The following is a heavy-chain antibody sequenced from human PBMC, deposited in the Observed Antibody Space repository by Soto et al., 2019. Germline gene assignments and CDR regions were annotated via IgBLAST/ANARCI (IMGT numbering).Heavy chain of an antibody. CDR2: IYPSGTT. J-gene: IGHJ4*02. CDR3: VRGRSYSVYDF. CDR1: GGSISDHS. D-gene: IGHD5-12*01. Sequence: PSETLSLTCTVSGGSISDHSWIWIRQPAGRGLEWIGHIYPSGTTSYNPSLRSRVTMSLDTSKNQIFLNLTSVTAADTAVFYCVRGRSYSVYDFWGPGTLVTVSS. V-gene: IGHV4-4*07.